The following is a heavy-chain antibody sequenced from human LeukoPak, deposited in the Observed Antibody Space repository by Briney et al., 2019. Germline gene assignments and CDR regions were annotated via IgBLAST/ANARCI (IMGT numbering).Heavy chain of an antibody. D-gene: IGHD6-13*01. CDR2: INHSGST. V-gene: IGHV4-34*01. J-gene: IGHJ4*02. CDR1: GGSFSGYY. CDR3: ARVTSSSWFEGYFDY. Sequence: SETLSLTCAVYGGSFSGYYWSWIRQPPGKGLEWIGEINHSGSTNYNPSLKSRVTISVDTSKNQFSLKLSSVTAADTAVYYCARVTSSSWFEGYFDYWGQGTLVTVSS.